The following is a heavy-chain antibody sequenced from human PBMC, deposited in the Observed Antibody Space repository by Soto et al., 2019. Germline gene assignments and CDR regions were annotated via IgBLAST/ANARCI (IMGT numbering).Heavy chain of an antibody. Sequence: GGSLRLCYAASGFKFGSYGVHWVRQDPGKGLEWVAVISYDGSNKYYAASVKGRFKISRDNSKNTLYLQMKSLRTEDTAVYYCAKESSGWVFDYWRQGTLVTVFS. CDR3: AKESSGWVFDY. CDR1: GFKFGSYG. CDR2: ISYDGSNK. J-gene: IGHJ4*02. V-gene: IGHV3-30*18. D-gene: IGHD6-25*01.